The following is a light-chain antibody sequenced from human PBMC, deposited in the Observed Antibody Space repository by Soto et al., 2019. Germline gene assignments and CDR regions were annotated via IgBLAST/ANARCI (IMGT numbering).Light chain of an antibody. V-gene: IGKV3-11*01. CDR3: QQRSNVPWT. CDR1: QKISGY. Sequence: DIVLTQSPAPLSLSPGQRATLSCRASQKISGYLSRYQQKPGQAPRLLIYDASNRATGIPVRFSGSGSGTDYTLSVSSLEPEDVAVYYGQQRSNVPWTFREGNKV. CDR2: DAS. J-gene: IGKJ1*01.